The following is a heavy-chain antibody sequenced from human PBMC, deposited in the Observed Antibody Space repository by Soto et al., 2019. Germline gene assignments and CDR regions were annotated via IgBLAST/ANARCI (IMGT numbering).Heavy chain of an antibody. CDR3: ARHERAAGTWWFDP. Sequence: KTSETLSLTCTVSGGSISSSSYYWGWIRQPPGKGLEWIGSIYYSGSTYYNPSLKSRVTISVDTSKNQFSLKLSSVTAADTAVYYCARHERAAGTWWFDPWGQGALVTVSS. V-gene: IGHV4-39*01. J-gene: IGHJ5*02. D-gene: IGHD6-13*01. CDR2: IYYSGST. CDR1: GGSISSSSYY.